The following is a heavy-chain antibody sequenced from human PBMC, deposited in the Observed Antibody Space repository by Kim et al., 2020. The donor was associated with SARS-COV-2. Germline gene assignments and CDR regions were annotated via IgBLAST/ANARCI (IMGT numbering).Heavy chain of an antibody. J-gene: IGHJ2*01. CDR2: TYYRSKWYN. CDR1: GDSVSSNSAA. CDR3: ARVPHYSSGWYDSDWYFDL. Sequence: SQTLSLTCAISGDSVSSNSAAWNWIRQSPSRGLEWLGRTYYRSKWYNDYAVSVKRRITINPDTSKNQFSLQLNSVTPEDTAVYYCARVPHYSSGWYDSDWYFDLWGRGTLVTVSS. D-gene: IGHD6-19*01. V-gene: IGHV6-1*01.